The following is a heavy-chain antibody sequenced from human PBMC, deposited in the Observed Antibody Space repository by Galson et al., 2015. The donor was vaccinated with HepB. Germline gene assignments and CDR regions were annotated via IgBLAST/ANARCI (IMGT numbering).Heavy chain of an antibody. CDR2: ISSDGSNK. CDR1: GFTFSSYA. CDR3: ARARDYVWGSYRYDAFDI. Sequence: SLRLSCAASGFTFSSYAMHWVRQAPGKGLEWVAVISSDGSNKYYSDSVKGRFTISRDNSKNTLYLQMNSLRAEDTAVYYCARARDYVWGSYRYDAFDIWGQGTMVTVSS. D-gene: IGHD3-16*02. J-gene: IGHJ3*02. V-gene: IGHV3-30-3*01.